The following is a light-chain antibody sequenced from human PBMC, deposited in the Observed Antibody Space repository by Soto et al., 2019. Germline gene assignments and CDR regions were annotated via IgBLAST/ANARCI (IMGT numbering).Light chain of an antibody. CDR3: CSYAGSYTLWV. CDR1: SSDVGGYNF. CDR2: DVT. V-gene: IGLV2-11*01. J-gene: IGLJ3*02. Sequence: QSVLTQPRSVSGSPGQSVTISCTGTSSDVGGYNFVSWYQQHPGKAPQLIIYDVTKRPSGVPDRFSGSKSGNTASLTISGLQAEDEADYYCCSYAGSYTLWVFGGGTKLPVL.